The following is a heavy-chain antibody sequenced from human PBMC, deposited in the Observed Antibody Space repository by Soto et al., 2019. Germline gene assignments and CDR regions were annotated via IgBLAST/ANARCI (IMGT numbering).Heavy chain of an antibody. J-gene: IGHJ5*02. CDR1: GFSLSTSGVG. CDR3: AHRQETVAVSYDWFDP. V-gene: IGHV2-5*01. Sequence: QITLKESGPTLVKPTQTLTLTCIFSGFSLSTSGVGVGWIRQPPGKALEWLALIYWNDDKRYSPSLKSRLTIHQDTHKNQVVLTMPNMDPVDTATYYCAHRQETVAVSYDWFDPWGQGTLVTVSS. CDR2: IYWNDDK. D-gene: IGHD2-15*01.